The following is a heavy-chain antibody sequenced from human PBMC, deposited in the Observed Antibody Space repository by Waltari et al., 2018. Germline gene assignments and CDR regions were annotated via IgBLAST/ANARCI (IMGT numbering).Heavy chain of an antibody. CDR2: IYYSGST. CDR3: ARETYYYDSSGDNWFDP. D-gene: IGHD3-22*01. Sequence: QVQLQESGPGLVKPSETLSLTCTVSCASIRSYSWSLIRQPPGKGLEWIGYIYYSGSTNYNPSLKSRVTISVDTSKNQFSLKLSSVTAADTAVYYCARETYYYDSSGDNWFDPWGQGTLVTVSS. V-gene: IGHV4-59*01. J-gene: IGHJ5*02. CDR1: CASIRSYS.